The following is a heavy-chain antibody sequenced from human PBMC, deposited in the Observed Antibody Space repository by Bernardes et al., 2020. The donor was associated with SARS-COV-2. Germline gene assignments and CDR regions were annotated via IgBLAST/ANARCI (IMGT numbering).Heavy chain of an antibody. Sequence: GGSLRLSCAVSGFTFNNYWMSWVRQAPGKGLEWVANINQYGSEKYYVDSVKGRFTISRDNAKNSLYLQMNSLRDEDTAVYYCVRESGLLYGMDVWGQGTTVTVSS. D-gene: IGHD6-25*01. CDR3: VRESGLLYGMDV. J-gene: IGHJ6*02. V-gene: IGHV3-7*01. CDR1: GFTFNNYW. CDR2: INQYGSEK.